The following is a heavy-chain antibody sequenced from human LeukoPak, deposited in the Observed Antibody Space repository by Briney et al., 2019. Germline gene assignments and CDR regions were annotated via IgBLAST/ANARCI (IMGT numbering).Heavy chain of an antibody. V-gene: IGHV3-48*02. D-gene: IGHD4-17*01. J-gene: IGHJ5*02. CDR3: VREAVNDYGDYVFWFDP. CDR2: ISSSSSTI. Sequence: GGSLRLSCAAFGFTFSSYSMNWVRQAPGKGLEWVSYISSSSSTIYYADSVKGRFSISRDNAKNSLYLQMNSLRDEDTAVYYCVREAVNDYGDYVFWFDPWGQGTLVTVSS. CDR1: GFTFSSYS.